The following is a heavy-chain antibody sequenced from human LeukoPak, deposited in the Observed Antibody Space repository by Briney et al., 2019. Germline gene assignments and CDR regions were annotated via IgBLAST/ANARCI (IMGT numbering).Heavy chain of an antibody. CDR1: GFTFSSYA. J-gene: IGHJ4*02. CDR2: LTGSGGST. CDR3: AKDPLTGYSRTGGGY. Sequence: PGGSLRLSCAASGFTFSSYAMNWVRQAPGKGLEWVSALTGSGGSTYYADSVKGRFTISRDNSKNTLYLQMNSLRAEDTAVYYCAKDPLTGYSRTGGGYWGQGTLVTVSS. V-gene: IGHV3-23*01. D-gene: IGHD6-13*01.